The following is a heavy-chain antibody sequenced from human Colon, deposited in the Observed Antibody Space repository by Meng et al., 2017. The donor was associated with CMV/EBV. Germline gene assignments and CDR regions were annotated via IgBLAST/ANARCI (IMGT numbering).Heavy chain of an antibody. V-gene: IGHV3-15*01. CDR1: GLSFSDVW. CDR2: NKSKTESDTT. CDR3: TTGYNNGFSF. Sequence: EVQLFESGVVLVKAWWSLSVLCSSSGLSFSDVWMTWVRQAPGKGLEWVGRNKSKTESDTTGYAAPVKGRFSISRDDSRNTLYLQMNSLKTENTAVYYCTTGYNNGFSFWGQGTLVTVSS. J-gene: IGHJ4*02. D-gene: IGHD6-19*01.